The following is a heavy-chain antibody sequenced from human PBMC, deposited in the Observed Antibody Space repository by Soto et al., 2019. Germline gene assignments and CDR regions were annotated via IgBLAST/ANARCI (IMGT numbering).Heavy chain of an antibody. J-gene: IGHJ6*02. D-gene: IGHD3-3*01. Sequence: ASVKVSCKASGFTFTSSAVQWVRQARGQRLEWIGWIVVGSGNTNYAQKFQERVTITRDMSTRTAYMELSSLRSEDTAVYYCAAEGKFGVVILRGMDVWGQGTTVTVSS. CDR1: GFTFTSSA. V-gene: IGHV1-58*01. CDR2: IVVGSGNT. CDR3: AAEGKFGVVILRGMDV.